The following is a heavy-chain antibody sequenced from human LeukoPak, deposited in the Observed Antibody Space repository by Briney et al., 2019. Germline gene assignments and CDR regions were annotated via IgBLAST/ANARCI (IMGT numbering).Heavy chain of an antibody. CDR2: IRSKAYGGTT. CDR3: TRDGRPHGYYFDY. V-gene: IGHV3-49*04. D-gene: IGHD2-15*01. J-gene: IGHJ4*02. CDR1: GFTFGDYA. Sequence: PGGSLRLSCTASGFTFGDYAMSWVRQAPGKGLEWVGFIRSKAYGGTTEYAASVKGRFTISRDDSKSIAYLQMNSLKTEDTAVYYCTRDGRPHGYYFDYWGQGTLVTVSS.